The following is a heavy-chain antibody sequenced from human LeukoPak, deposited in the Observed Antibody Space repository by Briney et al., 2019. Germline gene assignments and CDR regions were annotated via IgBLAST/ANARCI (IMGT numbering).Heavy chain of an antibody. D-gene: IGHD6-19*01. J-gene: IGHJ4*02. CDR1: GXTFSSYS. V-gene: IGHV3-21*01. Sequence: GGSLRLSCAASGXTFSSYSMIWVRQAAGKGQEWVSSISSSNDYIYDADSVRGRFTISRDNAKNSLYLQMKSVRAEDTAVYYCAVLQSGTPTHWGQGTLVTVSS. CDR3: AVLQSGTPTH. CDR2: ISSSNDYI.